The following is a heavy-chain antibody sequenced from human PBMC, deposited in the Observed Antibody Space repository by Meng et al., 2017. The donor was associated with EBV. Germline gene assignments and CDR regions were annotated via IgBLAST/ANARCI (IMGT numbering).Heavy chain of an antibody. V-gene: IGHV1-18*01. CDR1: GYTFTSYG. J-gene: IGHJ5*02. Sequence: QVSRVQCGAEVKKPGASVKVSCKASGYTFTSYGISGVRQAPGQGLEWMGWISAYNGNTNYAQKLQGRVTMTTDTSTSTAYMELRSLRSDDTAVYYCARETSGYDFNWFDPWGQGTLVTVSS. CDR2: ISAYNGNT. CDR3: ARETSGYDFNWFDP. D-gene: IGHD5-12*01.